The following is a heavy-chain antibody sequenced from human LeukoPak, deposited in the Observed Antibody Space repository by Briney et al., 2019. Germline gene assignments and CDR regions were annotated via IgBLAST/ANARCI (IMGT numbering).Heavy chain of an antibody. CDR1: GYTFTSYW. Sequence: ASVKVSCKASGYTFTSYWIGWVRQMPGKGLEWMGIIYPGDSDTRYSPSFQGQVTISADKSISTAYLQWSSLKASDTAMYYCARSGSMLPQIDYWGQGTLVTVSS. D-gene: IGHD2-8*01. J-gene: IGHJ4*02. CDR3: ARSGSMLPQIDY. CDR2: IYPGDSDT. V-gene: IGHV5-51*01.